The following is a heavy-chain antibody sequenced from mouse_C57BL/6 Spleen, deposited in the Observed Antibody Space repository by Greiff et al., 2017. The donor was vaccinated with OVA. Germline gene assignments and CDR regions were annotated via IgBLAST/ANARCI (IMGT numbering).Heavy chain of an antibody. D-gene: IGHD2-3*01. Sequence: DVMLVESGGGLVQSGRSLRLSCATSGFTFSDFYMEWVRQAPGKGLEWIAASRNKANDYTTEYSASVKGRFIVSRDTSQSILYLQMNALRAEDTAMYYCARDAPYDGYCYAMDYWGQGTSVTVSS. CDR2: SRNKANDYTT. CDR1: GFTFSDFY. CDR3: ARDAPYDGYCYAMDY. J-gene: IGHJ4*01. V-gene: IGHV7-1*01.